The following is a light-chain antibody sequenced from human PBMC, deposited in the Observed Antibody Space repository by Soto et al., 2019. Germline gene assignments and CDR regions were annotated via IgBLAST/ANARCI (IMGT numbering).Light chain of an antibody. CDR3: QQYENLPT. V-gene: IGKV1-33*01. J-gene: IGKJ5*01. CDR1: QNINNY. CDR2: DAS. Sequence: DIQMTLSPATLSASVGDRVTITCQASQNINNYLNWYQQKPGRAPKLLIYDASNVEAGVASRFRGSGSGTDFTFTISRLQPEDIASYYCQQYENLPTFGQGTRLEIK.